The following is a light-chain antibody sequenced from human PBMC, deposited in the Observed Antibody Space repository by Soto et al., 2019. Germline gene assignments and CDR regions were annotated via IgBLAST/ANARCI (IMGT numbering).Light chain of an antibody. Sequence: EIVLTQSPATLSLSPGERATLSCRASQSVSSYLAWYQQKPGQAPRLLIYDASTRATGIPARFSGSGSGTDFTLTITSLEPEDFAVYYCQQRSNWPPTFGQGTMVDIK. CDR3: QQRSNWPPT. V-gene: IGKV3-11*01. CDR2: DAS. J-gene: IGKJ1*01. CDR1: QSVSSY.